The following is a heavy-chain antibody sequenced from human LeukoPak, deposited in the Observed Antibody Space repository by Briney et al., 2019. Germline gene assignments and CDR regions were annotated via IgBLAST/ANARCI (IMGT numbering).Heavy chain of an antibody. CDR1: GFRVSDYY. J-gene: IGHJ4*02. CDR2: IRDSGEA. CDR3: ARDLVTVTTKILKFDY. V-gene: IGHV3-66*03. D-gene: IGHD4-17*01. Sequence: PGGSLRLSCAVSGFRVSDYYMSWVRQAPGKGLEWVGLIRDSGEAFYADFARGRFAISRDESENTLYLQMNSLRVEDTAVYFCARDLVTVTTKILKFDYWGQGTLVTVSS.